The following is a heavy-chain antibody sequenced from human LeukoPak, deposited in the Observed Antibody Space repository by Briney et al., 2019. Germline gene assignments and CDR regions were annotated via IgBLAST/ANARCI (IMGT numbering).Heavy chain of an antibody. CDR1: GGSISSYY. CDR2: IYTSGST. CDR3: ARYAYYYGSGTQVDDY. D-gene: IGHD3-10*01. J-gene: IGHJ4*02. V-gene: IGHV4-4*07. Sequence: SETLSLTCTVSGGSISSYYWSWIRQPAGKGLEWIGRIYTSGSTNYNPSLKSRVTISVDTSKNQFSLKLSSVTAADTAVYYCARYAYYYGSGTQVDDYWGQGTLVTVSS.